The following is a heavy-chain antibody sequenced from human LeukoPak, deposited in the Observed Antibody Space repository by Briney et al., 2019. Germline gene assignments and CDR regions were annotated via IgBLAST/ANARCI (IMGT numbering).Heavy chain of an antibody. CDR1: GGSFSGYY. V-gene: IGHV4-34*01. Sequence: PSETLSLTCAVYGGSFSGYYWSWIRQPPGKGLEWIGEINHSGSTNYNPSLKSRVTISVDTSKNQFSLKLGSVTAADTAVYYCARNLRYCSSTSCSWGLYYYYYMDVWGKGTTVTVSS. D-gene: IGHD2-2*01. CDR2: INHSGST. J-gene: IGHJ6*03. CDR3: ARNLRYCSSTSCSWGLYYYYYMDV.